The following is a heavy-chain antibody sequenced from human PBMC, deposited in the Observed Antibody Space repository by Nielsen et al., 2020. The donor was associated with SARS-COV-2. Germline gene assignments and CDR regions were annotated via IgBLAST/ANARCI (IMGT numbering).Heavy chain of an antibody. J-gene: IGHJ4*02. V-gene: IGHV3-74*01. CDR2: INPDGTKS. CDR3: VRVRDDGYYFDTGPFDY. CDR1: GFTFSSYY. D-gene: IGHD2/OR15-2a*01. Sequence: ESLKISCAGSGFTFSSYYFNWVRQAPGKGLMWVSRINPDGTKSAHADSVRGRFTISRDNARDTLFLQMNSLSAEDTAVYYCVRVRDDGYYFDTGPFDYWGQGALVTVSS.